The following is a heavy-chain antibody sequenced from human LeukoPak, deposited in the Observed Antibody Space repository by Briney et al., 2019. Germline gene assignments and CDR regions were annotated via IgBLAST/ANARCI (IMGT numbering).Heavy chain of an antibody. J-gene: IGHJ4*02. Sequence: PGGSLRLSCAASGFTFSSYAMHWVRQAPGKGLEHVSAINSRGGNTYYANSVKGRFTISRDNSMNTLYLQMGSLRAEDTAVYFCVRDLGHSRHYFEYWGQGALVTVSS. CDR1: GFTFSSYA. CDR3: VRDLGHSRHYFEY. V-gene: IGHV3-64*01. D-gene: IGHD2-15*01. CDR2: INSRGGNT.